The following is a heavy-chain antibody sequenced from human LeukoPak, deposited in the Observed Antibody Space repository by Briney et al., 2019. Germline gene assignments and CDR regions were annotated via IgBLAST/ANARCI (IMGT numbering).Heavy chain of an antibody. D-gene: IGHD1-26*01. CDR1: GGSISSYY. J-gene: IGHJ6*02. CDR3: ARDVFGGSYYYGMDV. Sequence: SETLSLTCTVSGGSISSYYWSWIRQPPGKGLEWIGYIYYSGSSNYNPSLKSRVTISVDTSKNQFSLKLSSVTAADTAVYYCARDVFGGSYYYGMDVWGQGTTVTVSS. CDR2: IYYSGSS. V-gene: IGHV4-59*01.